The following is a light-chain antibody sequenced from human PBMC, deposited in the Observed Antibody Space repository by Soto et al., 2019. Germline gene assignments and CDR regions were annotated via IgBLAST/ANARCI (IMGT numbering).Light chain of an antibody. CDR3: AAWDARLSTWV. V-gene: IGLV1-47*01. CDR1: SSNIGSDY. J-gene: IGLJ3*02. CDR2: KTY. Sequence: QSVLTQPPSASGTPGQRVTISCSGSSSNIGSDYVYWFQQLPGTAPKLLIYKTYQRPSGAPDRFSGSKSGTSASLAISGLRSEDEADYWCAAWDARLSTWVFGGGTKVTVL.